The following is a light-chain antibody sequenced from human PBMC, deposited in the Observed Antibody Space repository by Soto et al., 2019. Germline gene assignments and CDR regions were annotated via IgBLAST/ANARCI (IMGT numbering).Light chain of an antibody. CDR2: GAS. CDR1: QTVDTY. J-gene: IGKJ5*01. V-gene: IGKV3-20*01. Sequence: EILLTQSPDTLSLSPGATAVLSCRASQTVDTYLAWYQLKPGQRPRLLIYGASSGALGIPDRFSGSGSGTHFTLTIHRLEPEDFAVYFCQHSASSPITFGQGTRLEIK. CDR3: QHSASSPIT.